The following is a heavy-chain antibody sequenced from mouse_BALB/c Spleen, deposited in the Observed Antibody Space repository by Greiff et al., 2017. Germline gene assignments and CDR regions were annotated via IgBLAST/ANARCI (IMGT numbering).Heavy chain of an antibody. CDR2: ISTYYGDA. D-gene: IGHD2-1*01. J-gene: IGHJ4*01. V-gene: IGHV1S137*01. Sequence: QVQLKQSGAELVRPGVSVKISCKGSGYTFTDYAMHWVKQSHAKGLEWIGVISTYYGDASYNQKFKGKATMTVDKSSSTAYMELARLTSEDSAIYYCAYGNYGMDYWGQGTSVTVSS. CDR1: GYTFTDYA. CDR3: AYGNYGMDY.